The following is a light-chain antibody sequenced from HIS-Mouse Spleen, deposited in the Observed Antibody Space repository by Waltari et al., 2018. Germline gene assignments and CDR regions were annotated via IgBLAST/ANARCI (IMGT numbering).Light chain of an antibody. CDR1: QSVSSSY. CDR2: GAS. V-gene: IGKV3-20*01. J-gene: IGKJ2*01. Sequence: EIVLTQSPGPLSLSPGERATLPCRAIQSVSSSYLAWYQQKPGQAPRLLIYGASSRATGIPDRFSGSGSGTDFTLTISRLEPEDFAVYYCQQYGSSPTFGQGTKLEIK. CDR3: QQYGSSPT.